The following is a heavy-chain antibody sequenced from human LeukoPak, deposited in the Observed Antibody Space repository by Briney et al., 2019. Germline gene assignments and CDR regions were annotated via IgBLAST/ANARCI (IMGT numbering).Heavy chain of an antibody. V-gene: IGHV4-34*01. D-gene: IGHD3-3*01. CDR3: ARFYDFWSAYYFDY. J-gene: IGHJ4*02. CDR2: IYHSGST. CDR1: GGSFSGYY. Sequence: SETLSLTCAVYGGSFSGYYWSWIRQPPGKGLEWIGYIYHSGSTYYNPSLKSRVTISVDRSKNQFSLKLSSVTAADTAVYYCARFYDFWSAYYFDYWGQGTLVTVSS.